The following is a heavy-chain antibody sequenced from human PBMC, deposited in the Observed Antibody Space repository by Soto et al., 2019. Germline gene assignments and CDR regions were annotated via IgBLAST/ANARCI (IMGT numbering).Heavy chain of an antibody. D-gene: IGHD1-1*01. CDR1: GFTFSSYS. V-gene: IGHV3-74*01. CDR2: INSNGSST. CDR3: ARSPNDHHYYYYGMDV. J-gene: IGHJ6*02. Sequence: GGSLRLSCAASGFTFSSYSMNWVRQAPGKGLEWVSRINSNGSSTSYADSVKGRFTISRDNAKNTLYLQMNSLRAEDTAVYYCARSPNDHHYYYYGMDVWGQGTTVTVSS.